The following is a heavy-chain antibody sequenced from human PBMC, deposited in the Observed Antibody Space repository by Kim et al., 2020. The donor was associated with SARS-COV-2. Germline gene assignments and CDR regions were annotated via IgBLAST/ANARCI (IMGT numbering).Heavy chain of an antibody. D-gene: IGHD3-16*01. Sequence: SETLSLTCTVSGGSISSSSYYWGWIRQPPGKGLEWIGSIYYSGSTYYNPSLKSRVTISVDTSKNQFSLKLSSVTAADTAVYYCATLRRGRWLQGYFDYWGQGTLVTVSS. CDR3: ATLRRGRWLQGYFDY. V-gene: IGHV4-39*01. CDR1: GGSISSSSYY. J-gene: IGHJ4*02. CDR2: IYYSGST.